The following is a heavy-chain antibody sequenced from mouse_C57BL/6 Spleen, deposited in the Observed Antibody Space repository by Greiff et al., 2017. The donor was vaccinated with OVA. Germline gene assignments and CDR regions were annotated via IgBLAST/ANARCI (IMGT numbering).Heavy chain of an antibody. D-gene: IGHD1-1*01. CDR2: IYPRSGNT. CDR1: GYTFTSYG. CDR3: ARHSTVVATGGVMDY. J-gene: IGHJ4*01. Sequence: QVQLQQSGAELARPGASVKLSCKASGYTFTSYGISWVKQRTGQGLEWIGEIYPRSGNTYYNEKFTGKATLTADKSSSTASMALRSLTSEYSAVEFCARHSTVVATGGVMDYWGQGTSVTVSS. V-gene: IGHV1-81*01.